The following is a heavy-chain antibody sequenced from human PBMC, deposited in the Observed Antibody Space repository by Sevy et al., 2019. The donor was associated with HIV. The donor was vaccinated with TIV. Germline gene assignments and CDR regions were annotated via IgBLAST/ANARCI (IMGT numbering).Heavy chain of an antibody. J-gene: IGHJ6*02. Sequence: GGSLRLSCVGSGFTFGSYGMSWVRQPPGKGLEWVSSISFIGVATFYADSVRGRFTISRDNSKNILYLQMNSLRAEDTAVYFCAKPPSNHDVLHYYGMDVWGQGTTVTVSS. CDR1: GFTFGSYG. D-gene: IGHD3-10*02. V-gene: IGHV3-23*01. CDR3: AKPPSNHDVLHYYGMDV. CDR2: ISFIGVAT.